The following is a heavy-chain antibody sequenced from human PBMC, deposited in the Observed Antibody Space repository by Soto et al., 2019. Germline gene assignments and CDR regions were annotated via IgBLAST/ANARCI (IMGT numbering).Heavy chain of an antibody. J-gene: IGHJ5*02. Sequence: ASVKVSCKTSGYTFTNYDIHWVRQAAGQGLEWMGWMNPGNNQHVYTQKFRGRFTIYRDSPKNTLYLQMDSLRAEDTAVYYCARSPTRTNYADCFDPWGQGTLVTVSS. CDR3: ARSPTRTNYADCFDP. D-gene: IGHD4-17*01. CDR1: GYTFTNYD. V-gene: IGHV1-8*01. CDR2: MNPGNNQH.